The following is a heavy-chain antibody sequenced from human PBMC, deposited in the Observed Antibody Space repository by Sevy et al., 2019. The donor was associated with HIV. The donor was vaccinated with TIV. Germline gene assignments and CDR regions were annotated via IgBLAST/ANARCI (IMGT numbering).Heavy chain of an antibody. J-gene: IGHJ6*02. CDR2: ISVYNGNT. CDR3: ARGPTAIGRGHFVYYGLDV. Sequence: ASVKVSCKTSGYTFTTYGLSWVRQAPGQGLDWMGWISVYNGNTHYAQEYQGRVTMTTDTSTSTAYVGLRSLRSDDTAVYYCARGPTAIGRGHFVYYGLDVWGQGTTVTVSS. V-gene: IGHV1-18*01. CDR1: GYTFTTYG. D-gene: IGHD2-2*02.